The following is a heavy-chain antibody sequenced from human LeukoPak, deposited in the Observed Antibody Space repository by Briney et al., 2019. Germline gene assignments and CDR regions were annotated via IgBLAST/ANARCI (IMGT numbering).Heavy chain of an antibody. Sequence: SETLSLTCTVSGSSINDNFWTWIRQPPGKGLEWIGHIYSTGSANYNPSLKSRVLISGDTSKNQISLKLTSVTAADTAVYFCARHRDYYDTWGHGTLVTVSS. CDR3: ARHRDYYDT. D-gene: IGHD3-22*01. V-gene: IGHV4-59*08. J-gene: IGHJ4*01. CDR2: IYSTGSA. CDR1: GSSINDNF.